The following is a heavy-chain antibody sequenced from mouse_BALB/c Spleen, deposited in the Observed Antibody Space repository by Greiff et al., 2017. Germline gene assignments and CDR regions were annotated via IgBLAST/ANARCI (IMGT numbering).Heavy chain of an antibody. Sequence: EVQRVESGGGLVQPGGSLRLSCATSGFTFTDYYMSWVRQPPGKALEWLGFIRNKANGYTTEYSASVKGRFTISRDNSQSILYLQMNTLRAEDSATYYCAREETTVVATDGYYAMDYWGQGTSVTVSS. CDR1: GFTFTDYY. V-gene: IGHV7-3*02. J-gene: IGHJ4*01. CDR3: AREETTVVATDGYYAMDY. CDR2: IRNKANGYTT. D-gene: IGHD1-1*01.